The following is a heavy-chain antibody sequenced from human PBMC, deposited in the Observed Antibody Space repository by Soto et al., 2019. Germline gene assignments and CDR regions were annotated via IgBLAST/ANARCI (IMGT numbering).Heavy chain of an antibody. CDR1: GDSVSSTSTA. V-gene: IGHV6-1*01. CDR2: TYYRSKWYS. J-gene: IGHJ4*02. CDR3: ARGGQVLLWFGELYSFDY. Sequence: SQTLSLTCAISGDSVSSTSTAWSWIRQSPSRGLEWLGRTYYRSKWYSDYAVSVKSRITINPDTSKNQFSLQLKSVTPEDTAVYYCARGGQVLLWFGELYSFDYWGQGTLVTVSS. D-gene: IGHD3-10*01.